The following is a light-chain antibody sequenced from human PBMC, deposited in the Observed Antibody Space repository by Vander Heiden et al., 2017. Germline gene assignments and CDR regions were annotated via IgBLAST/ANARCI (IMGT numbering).Light chain of an antibody. CDR2: GKN. CDR3: NSRDSSGNPL. J-gene: IGLJ2*01. CDR1: TLRSYY. Sequence: SSELTQDPAVSVALGQTVRITCQGDTLRSYYASWYQQKPGQAPVLVIYGKNNPPSGIPDRFSGSSSGNTASLTITGAQAEDEAEYYCNSRDSSGNPLFGGGTKLTVL. V-gene: IGLV3-19*01.